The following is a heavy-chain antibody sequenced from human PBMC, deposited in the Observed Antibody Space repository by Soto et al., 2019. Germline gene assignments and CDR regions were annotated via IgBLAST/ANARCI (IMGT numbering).Heavy chain of an antibody. CDR3: TTYHGDYNFDH. D-gene: IGHD4-17*01. Sequence: QVQLVQSGAEVKKPGASVKVSCKVSGYTLNEVAMHWVRQAPGKGLEWLGGFDPDEAETIYAQHFQARVTLAEDTSKDTVYTDSSSLRSKDTTLYFCTTYHGDYNFDHWGQGTLVTVSS. CDR2: FDPDEAET. J-gene: IGHJ5*02. V-gene: IGHV1-24*01. CDR1: GYTLNEVA.